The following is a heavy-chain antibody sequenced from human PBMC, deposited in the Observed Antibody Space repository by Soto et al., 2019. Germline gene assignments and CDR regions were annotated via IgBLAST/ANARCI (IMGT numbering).Heavy chain of an antibody. J-gene: IGHJ3*02. CDR1: GGSIRNDNFY. D-gene: IGHD6-19*01. CDR3: VRDLEGTVTGLGAVRI. V-gene: IGHV4-31*03. Sequence: QVQLQESGQGLVKPSQTLSLTCTVSGGSIRNDNFYWSYLRQRPGKGLEWIGYISYSGYAAYHPTLESRVIMSVDPCNNQFSLVLISVTVADTAVYYCVRDLEGTVTGLGAVRIWGRGTLGNVSS. CDR2: ISYSGYA.